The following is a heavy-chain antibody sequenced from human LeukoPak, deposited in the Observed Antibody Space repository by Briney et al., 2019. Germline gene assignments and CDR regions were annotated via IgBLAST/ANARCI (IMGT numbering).Heavy chain of an antibody. Sequence: ASVKVSCKASGYTFTGYYTHWVRQAPGQGLEWMGWINPNSGGINYAQKFQGRVTMTRDTSISTAYMELSRLRSDDTAVYYCARDKAAAAYDAFDIWGQGTMVTVSS. CDR2: INPNSGGI. CDR1: GYTFTGYY. D-gene: IGHD6-13*01. J-gene: IGHJ3*02. CDR3: ARDKAAAAYDAFDI. V-gene: IGHV1-2*02.